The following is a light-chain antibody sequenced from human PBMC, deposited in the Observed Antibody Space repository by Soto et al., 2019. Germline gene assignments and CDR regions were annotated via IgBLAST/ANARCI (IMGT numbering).Light chain of an antibody. CDR2: GAS. Sequence: EIVMTQSPATLSVSPGERATLSCRASQSVSSNLAWYQQKPGQAPRLLIYGASTRATGIPARFSGSGYGTEFTLTITSLQAEDVAVYYCQQYYSSPPTFGQGTKVEI. V-gene: IGKV3-15*01. CDR3: QQYYSSPPT. J-gene: IGKJ1*01. CDR1: QSVSSN.